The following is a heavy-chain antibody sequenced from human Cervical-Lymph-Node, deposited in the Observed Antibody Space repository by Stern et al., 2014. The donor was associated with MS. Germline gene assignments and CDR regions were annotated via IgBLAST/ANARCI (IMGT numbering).Heavy chain of an antibody. V-gene: IGHV5-51*01. CDR2: IFPGGSDI. Sequence: LVESGPEVKRPGESLKISCQASGYTFTSYWIGWVRQMPGKGLEWIAIIFPGGSDIRYSPSFQGQVTISADKSSSTAYLQWNTLKASDTAIYYCARQRYFDYWGQGTLVTVSS. J-gene: IGHJ4*02. CDR1: GYTFTSYW. CDR3: ARQRYFDY.